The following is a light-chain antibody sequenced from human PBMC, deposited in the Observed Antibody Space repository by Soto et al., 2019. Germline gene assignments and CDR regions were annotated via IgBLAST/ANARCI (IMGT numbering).Light chain of an antibody. V-gene: IGKV1-17*03. CDR3: LQHNTYPYT. Sequence: DVQMAQSPSAMSASVGDRVTIACRASQGISRFVAWFQHKPGRAPERLIYETSNLQPGVPSRFSGSGSGTEFTLAISGLQAEDFATYSCLQHNTYPYTFGQGTKLEIK. J-gene: IGKJ2*01. CDR2: ETS. CDR1: QGISRF.